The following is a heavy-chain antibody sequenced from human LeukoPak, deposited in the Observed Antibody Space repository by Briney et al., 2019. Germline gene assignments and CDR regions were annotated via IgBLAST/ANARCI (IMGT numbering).Heavy chain of an antibody. J-gene: IGHJ4*02. V-gene: IGHV3-23*01. CDR3: AREYCSGGSCPILDY. CDR2: ISGSGGST. D-gene: IGHD2-15*01. Sequence: GGSLRLSCAASGFTFNIYAMSWVRQAPGKGLEWVSAISGSGGSTYYADSVKGRFTISRDNSKNTLYLQMNSLRAEDTAVYYCAREYCSGGSCPILDYWGQGTLVTVSS. CDR1: GFTFNIYA.